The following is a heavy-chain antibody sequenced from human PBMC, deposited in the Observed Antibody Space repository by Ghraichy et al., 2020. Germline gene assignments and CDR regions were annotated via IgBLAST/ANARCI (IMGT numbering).Heavy chain of an antibody. CDR2: IIPIFGTA. V-gene: IGHV1-69*06. CDR3: ARDQGDGYNNFDY. Sequence: SVKVSCKASGGTFSSYAIRWVRQAPGQGLEWMGGIIPIFGTANYAQKFQGRVTITADKSTSTAYMELSSLRSEDTAVYYCARDQGDGYNNFDYWGQGTLVTVSS. D-gene: IGHD5-24*01. CDR1: GGTFSSYA. J-gene: IGHJ4*02.